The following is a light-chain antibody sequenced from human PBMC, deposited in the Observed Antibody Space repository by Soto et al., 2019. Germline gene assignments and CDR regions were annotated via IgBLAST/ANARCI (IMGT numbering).Light chain of an antibody. CDR1: QSVSSN. CDR2: DAS. CDR3: QQYNTWPLT. Sequence: EAVMTQSPATLSVSPGERPTLSCRASQSVSSNLAWYQQKPGQAPRLLIYDASTRATGIPARFSGSGSGTEFNLTISSLQSKDFADYYCQQYNTWPLTLGPGTKVDIK. V-gene: IGKV3-15*01. J-gene: IGKJ3*01.